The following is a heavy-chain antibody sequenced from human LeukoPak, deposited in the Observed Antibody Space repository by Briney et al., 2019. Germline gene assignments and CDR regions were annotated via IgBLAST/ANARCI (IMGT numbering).Heavy chain of an antibody. J-gene: IGHJ5*02. D-gene: IGHD3-22*01. Sequence: GGSLRLSCAASGFTFSNYAMSWVRQAPGEGLEWVSTIGGTDTGTYYADSVKGRFTISRDNSKNTLYLQMNSLRAEDTAVYYCARDLGQYYDTSDNWFDPWGQGTLVTVSS. CDR3: ARDLGQYYDTSDNWFDP. CDR2: IGGTDTGT. CDR1: GFTFSNYA. V-gene: IGHV3-23*01.